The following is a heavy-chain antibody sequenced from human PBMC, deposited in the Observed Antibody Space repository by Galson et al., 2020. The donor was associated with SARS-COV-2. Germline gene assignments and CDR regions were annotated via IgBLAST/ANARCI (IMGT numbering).Heavy chain of an antibody. CDR2: SYSQWSST. D-gene: IGHD3-16*01. J-gene: IGHJ4*02. CDR3: ARGDMMNDYFDY. V-gene: IGHV3-74*01. CDR1: GFTFSRYS. Sequence: ALHGESLNLSCEASGFTFSRYSIHLVRQAPGNGLVSVSRSYSQWSSTSYADSVPGRFTISGDDAKNTLYLHMRSLRAEDTAVYDCARGDMMNDYFDYWGQGTLVTVSS.